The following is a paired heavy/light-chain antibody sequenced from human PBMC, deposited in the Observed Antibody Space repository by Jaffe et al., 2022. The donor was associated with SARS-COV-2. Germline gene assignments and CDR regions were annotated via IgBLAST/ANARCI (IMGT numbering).Heavy chain of an antibody. CDR2: INHSGSA. J-gene: IGHJ3*01. D-gene: IGHD6-6*01. Sequence: QVQLNQWGAGLLKPSETLSLTCAVYGGSFSAVYRGSFSGYYWNWIRQSPGKGLEWIGEINHSGSATYNPSLKSRVSISVDTSQNQFSLKLSPVTAADTAVYYCARSSRWTLDIWGHGTTVTVSS. V-gene: IGHV4-34*01. CDR1: GGSFSAVYRGSFSGYY. CDR3: ARSSRWTLDI.
Light chain of an antibody. J-gene: IGLJ3*02. CDR2: EDN. V-gene: IGLV2-23*01. CDR3: CSYAEGSILV. Sequence: QSALTQPASVSGSPGQSITISCTGTSSDVGSYDLVSWYQQHPDNAPKLMIYEDNKRPSGISNRFSGSKSGNTASLTISGLQAEDEADYYCCSYAEGSILVFGGGTKLTVL. CDR1: SSDVGSYDL.